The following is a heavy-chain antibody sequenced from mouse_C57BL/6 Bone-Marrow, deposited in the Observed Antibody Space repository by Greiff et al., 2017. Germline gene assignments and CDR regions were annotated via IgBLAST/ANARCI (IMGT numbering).Heavy chain of an antibody. CDR3: ASGGYYCNRFDY. Sequence: QVQLQQSGAELVRPGTSVKVSCKASGYAFTHYLIEWVKQRPGQGLEWIGGINPGSGGTHYNEKLQGKATLTADKSSSTAYMQLSSLTSEDSAVFCGASGGYYCNRFDYWGQGTTLTVSS. J-gene: IGHJ2*01. D-gene: IGHD2-1*01. CDR2: INPGSGGT. V-gene: IGHV1-54*01. CDR1: GYAFTHYL.